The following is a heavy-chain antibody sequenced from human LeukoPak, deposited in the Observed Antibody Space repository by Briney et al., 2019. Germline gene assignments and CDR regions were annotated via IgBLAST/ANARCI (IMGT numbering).Heavy chain of an antibody. D-gene: IGHD4-17*01. CDR3: ARDRPATVTTTYYYYYGMDV. CDR2: IQNSATT. V-gene: IGHV4-61*01. CDR1: GGSVNSGSYF. Sequence: PSETLSLTCTVSGGSVNSGSYFWSWFLQPPGKGLEWIGYIQNSATTNYNPSLESRVTISVDSSKDQFSLRVSSVTSADTAVYYCARDRPATVTTTYYYYYGMDVWGQGTTVTVSS. J-gene: IGHJ6*02.